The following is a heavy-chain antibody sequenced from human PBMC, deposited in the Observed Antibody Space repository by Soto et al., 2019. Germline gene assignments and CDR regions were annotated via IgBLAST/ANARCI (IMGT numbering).Heavy chain of an antibody. CDR3: ARDTYYDFWSGYSDY. CDR2: IYYSGST. D-gene: IGHD3-3*01. J-gene: IGHJ4*02. CDR1: GGSISSYY. V-gene: IGHV4-59*12. Sequence: SETLSLTCTVSGGSISSYYWSWIRQPPGKGLEWIGYIYYSGSTNYNPSLKSRVTISRDNAKNSLYLQMNSLRAEDTAVYYCARDTYYDFWSGYSDYWGQGTLVTVSS.